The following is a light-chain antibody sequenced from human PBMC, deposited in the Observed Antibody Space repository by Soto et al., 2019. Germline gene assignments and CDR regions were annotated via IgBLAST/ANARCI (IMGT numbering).Light chain of an antibody. CDR2: LNSDGSH. Sequence: QAVVTQSPSASDSLGASVKLTCTLSSGHSSYAIAWYQQQPEKGPRYLMNLNSDGSHSKGDGIPDRFSGSSSGAEHYLTISILQYEDEADYYCQTWGTGAWVFGGGTKLTVL. CDR1: SGHSSYA. CDR3: QTWGTGAWV. J-gene: IGLJ3*02. V-gene: IGLV4-69*01.